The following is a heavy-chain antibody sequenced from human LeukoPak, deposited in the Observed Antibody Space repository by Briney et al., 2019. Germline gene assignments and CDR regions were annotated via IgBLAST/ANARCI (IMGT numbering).Heavy chain of an antibody. CDR1: GFTFSSYD. J-gene: IGHJ6*02. D-gene: IGHD2-15*01. V-gene: IGHV3-13*01. CDR2: IGTAGDT. Sequence: PGGSLRLSCAASGFTFSSYDLRWVRRATGEGLEWVSAIGTAGDTYYLGSVKGRFTISRGNAKNSFYLQMNNLRAGDTAVYYCARASACSAGTCNLHLGFYYGFDVWGQGTRSPSP. CDR3: ARASACSAGTCNLHLGFYYGFDV.